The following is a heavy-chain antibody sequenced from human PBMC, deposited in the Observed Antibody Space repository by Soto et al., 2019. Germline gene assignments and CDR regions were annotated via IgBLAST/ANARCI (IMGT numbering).Heavy chain of an antibody. J-gene: IGHJ4*02. V-gene: IGHV1-18*01. CDR2: ISAYNGNT. Sequence: QVQLVQSGAEVKKPGASVKVSCKASGYTFTSYGISWVRQAPGQGLEWMGWISAYNGNTNYAQKLQGRVTMTTDTXXRXAXXELRSLRSDDTAVYYCARVSDSLLWFGELSPNFDYWGQGTLVTVSS. CDR3: ARVSDSLLWFGELSPNFDY. D-gene: IGHD3-10*01. CDR1: GYTFTSYG.